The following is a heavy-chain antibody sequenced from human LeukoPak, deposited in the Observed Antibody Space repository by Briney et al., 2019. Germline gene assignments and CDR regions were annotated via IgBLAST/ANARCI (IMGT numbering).Heavy chain of an antibody. CDR3: ARDQWSMRAYYYYYYYMDV. J-gene: IGHJ6*03. CDR2: IIPIFGTA. Sequence: GASVKVSCKASGGTFSTYAINWVRQAPGQGLEWMGGIIPIFGTANYAQKFQGRVTITTDESTSTAYMELSSLRSEDTAVYYCARDQWSMRAYYYYYYYMDVWGKGTTVTVSS. CDR1: GGTFSTYA. D-gene: IGHD2-15*01. V-gene: IGHV1-69*05.